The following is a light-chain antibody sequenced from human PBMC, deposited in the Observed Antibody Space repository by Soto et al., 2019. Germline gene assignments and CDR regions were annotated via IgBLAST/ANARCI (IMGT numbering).Light chain of an antibody. Sequence: QSALTQPPSVSGAPGQRVTISCTGSSSNIGAGYDVHWYQQLPGTAPKLLIYGNNNRPSGVPDRFSGSKSGTSASPAVTGLQAEDEADYYCQSYATGLSVLYVFGTGTKVTVL. J-gene: IGLJ1*01. V-gene: IGLV1-40*01. CDR3: QSYATGLSVLYV. CDR2: GNN. CDR1: SSNIGAGYD.